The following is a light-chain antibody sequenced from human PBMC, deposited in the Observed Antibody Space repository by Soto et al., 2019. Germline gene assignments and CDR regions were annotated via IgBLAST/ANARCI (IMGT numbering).Light chain of an antibody. V-gene: IGLV2-8*01. CDR3: SSYAGSPVV. CDR2: EGS. CDR1: SSDVGGYNY. J-gene: IGLJ2*01. Sequence: QPVLTQPPSASGSPGQSVTISCTGTSSDVGGYNYVSWYQQHPGKAPKLMIYEGSKRPSGVPDRFSGSKSGNTASLTVSGLQAEDEADYYCSSYAGSPVVFGGGTKLTVL.